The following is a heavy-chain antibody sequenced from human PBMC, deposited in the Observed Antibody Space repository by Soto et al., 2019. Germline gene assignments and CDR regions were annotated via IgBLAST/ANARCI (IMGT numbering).Heavy chain of an antibody. CDR2: IYHSGST. CDR3: ARTVITGSNWFDP. V-gene: IGHV4-30-2*01. D-gene: IGHD2-15*01. CDR1: GGSISSGGYS. J-gene: IGHJ5*02. Sequence: ASETLSLTCAVSGGSISSGGYSWSWIRQPPGKGLEWIGYIYHSGSTYYSPSLKSRVTISVDRSKNQFSLKLSSVTAADTAVYYCARTVITGSNWFDPWGQGTLVTVSS.